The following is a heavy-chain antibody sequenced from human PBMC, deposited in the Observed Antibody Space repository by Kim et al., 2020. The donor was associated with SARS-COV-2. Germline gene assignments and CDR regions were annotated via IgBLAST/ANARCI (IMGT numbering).Heavy chain of an antibody. J-gene: IGHJ6*01. CDR1: GFTFSNYA. V-gene: IGHV3-23*01. CDR2: FGSSGSST. Sequence: GGSLRLSCAASGFTFSNYAMNWVRQAPGKGLEWVSGFGSSGSSTHYADFVKGRFTISRDISKNTLFLQMNSLRAEDTAVYYCAKRADTFSSYYYY. D-gene: IGHD2-2*01. CDR3: AKRADTFSSYYYY.